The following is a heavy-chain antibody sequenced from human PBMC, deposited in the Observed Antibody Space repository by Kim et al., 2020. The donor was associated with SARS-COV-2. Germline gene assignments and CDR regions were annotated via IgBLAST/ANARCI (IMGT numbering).Heavy chain of an antibody. CDR3: ARDSYYYGSGSILYYFDY. CDR1: GFTFSDYY. Sequence: GGSLRLSCAASGFTFSDYYMSWIRQAPGKGLEWVSYISSSGSTIYYADSVKGRFTISRDNAKNSLYLQMNSLRAEDTAVYYCARDSYYYGSGSILYYFDYWGQGTLVTVSS. CDR2: ISSSGSTI. J-gene: IGHJ4*02. D-gene: IGHD3-10*01. V-gene: IGHV3-11*01.